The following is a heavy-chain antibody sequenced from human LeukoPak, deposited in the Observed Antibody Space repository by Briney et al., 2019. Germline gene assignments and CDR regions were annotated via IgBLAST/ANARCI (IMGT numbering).Heavy chain of an antibody. D-gene: IGHD3-16*01. V-gene: IGHV3-74*01. CDR2: INGDGSNS. Sequence: GGSLRLSCVASGFTFTTYWMHWVRQAPGKGMVWVSRINGDGSNSNYADSVKGRFTISRDNARNTLYLQMNGLRAEDTALYYCARTSPTSHFDFWGQGTLVTVSS. CDR1: GFTFTTYW. CDR3: ARTSPTSHFDF. J-gene: IGHJ4*02.